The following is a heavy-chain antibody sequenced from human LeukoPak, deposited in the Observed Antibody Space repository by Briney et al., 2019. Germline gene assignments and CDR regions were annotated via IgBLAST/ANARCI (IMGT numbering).Heavy chain of an antibody. CDR3: ARVYYDSSGPPDV. D-gene: IGHD3-22*01. CDR1: GFTFSSYA. Sequence: PGGSLRLSCAASGFTFSSYAMHWVRQAPGKGLEYVSAISSNGGSTYYANSVKGRFTISRDNSKNTLYLQMGSLRAEDMAVYHCARVYYDSSGPPDVWGKGTTVTVSS. J-gene: IGHJ6*04. CDR2: ISSNGGST. V-gene: IGHV3-64*01.